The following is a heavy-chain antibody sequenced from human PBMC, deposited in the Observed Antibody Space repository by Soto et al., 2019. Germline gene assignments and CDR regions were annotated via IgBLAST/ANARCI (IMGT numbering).Heavy chain of an antibody. CDR3: ARWSYLDY. J-gene: IGHJ4*02. D-gene: IGHD3-3*01. CDR2: ISGSDGKT. Sequence: PGGSLRLSCAASGFSFGSYALSWVRQAPGKGLEWVSTISGSDGKTFYADSVKGRFSIPRDTSQSTLYLQMNSLRADDTAMYYCARWSYLDYWGQGTRVTVSS. V-gene: IGHV3-23*01. CDR1: GFSFGSYA.